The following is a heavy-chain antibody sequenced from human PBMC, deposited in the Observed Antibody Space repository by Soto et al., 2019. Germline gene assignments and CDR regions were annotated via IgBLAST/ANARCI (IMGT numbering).Heavy chain of an antibody. CDR1: GGSISSSSYY. V-gene: IGHV4-39*01. D-gene: IGHD3-16*01. J-gene: IGHJ4*02. CDR3: ARLLTFGGAHPDY. CDR2: IYYSGST. Sequence: PSETLSLTCTVSGGSISSSSYYWGWIRQPPGKGLEWIGSIYYSGSTYYNPSLKSRVTISVDTSKNQFSLKLSSVTAADTAVYYCARLLTFGGAHPDYWGQGTLVTVSS.